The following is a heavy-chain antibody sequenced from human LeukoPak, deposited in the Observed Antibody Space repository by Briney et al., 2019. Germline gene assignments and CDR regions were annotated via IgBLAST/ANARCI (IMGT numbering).Heavy chain of an antibody. Sequence: SETLSLTCTVSGGSISSYYWSWIRQPPGKGLEWIGYIYYSGSTNYNPSLKSRVTISVDTSKNQFSRNLSSVTSADTTVYYCARHPRMVRGVSSVGSYYYYMDLWGKGPRVSVS. CDR2: IYYSGST. CDR1: GGSISSYY. J-gene: IGHJ6*03. V-gene: IGHV4-59*08. CDR3: ARHPRMVRGVSSVGSYYYYMDL. D-gene: IGHD3-10*01.